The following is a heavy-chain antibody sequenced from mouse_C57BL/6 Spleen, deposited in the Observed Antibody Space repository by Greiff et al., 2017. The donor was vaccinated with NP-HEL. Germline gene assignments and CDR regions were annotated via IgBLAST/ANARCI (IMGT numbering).Heavy chain of an antibody. CDR1: GYTFTSYW. J-gene: IGHJ2*01. Sequence: VKQSCKASGYTFTSYWMHWVKQRPGQGLEWIGEIDPSDSYTNYNQKFKGKSTLTVDKSSSTAYMQLSSLTSEDSAVYYCARSDYYGSSYPFDYGGQGTTLTVSS. CDR2: IDPSDSYT. V-gene: IGHV1-69*01. D-gene: IGHD1-1*01. CDR3: ARSDYYGSSYPFDY.